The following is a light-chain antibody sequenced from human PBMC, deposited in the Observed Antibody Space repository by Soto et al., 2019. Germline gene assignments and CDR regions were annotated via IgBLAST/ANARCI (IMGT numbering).Light chain of an antibody. Sequence: DIVLTQSPATLSLSPGERATLSCRASRDVTNYIAWYQQRPGQAPRLLIYDASNRATGIPARFSGSGSGTDFTLPISNLEPEDSAVYYCQQRGNWPSITFGQGTRLEIK. V-gene: IGKV3-11*01. CDR3: QQRGNWPSIT. J-gene: IGKJ5*01. CDR1: RDVTNY. CDR2: DAS.